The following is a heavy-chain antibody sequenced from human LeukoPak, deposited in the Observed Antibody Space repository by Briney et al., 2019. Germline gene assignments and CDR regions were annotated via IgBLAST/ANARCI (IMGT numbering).Heavy chain of an antibody. CDR2: IYYSGST. V-gene: IGHV4-59*01. Sequence: SETLSLTCTVSVGSISRYYWSWIRQPPGKGLWWIGYIYYSGSTNYNPSLKSRVTISVDTSKNQFSLKLSSVTAADTAVYYCARADSSSWYEDYYYYYMDVWGKGTTVTVSS. CDR1: VGSISRYY. J-gene: IGHJ6*03. CDR3: ARADSSSWYEDYYYYYMDV. D-gene: IGHD6-13*01.